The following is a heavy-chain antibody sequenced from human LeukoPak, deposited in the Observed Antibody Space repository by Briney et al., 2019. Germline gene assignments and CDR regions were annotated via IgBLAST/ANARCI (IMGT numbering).Heavy chain of an antibody. V-gene: IGHV3-48*01. CDR1: GFTFTIFG. CDR3: VRDPDALDL. CDR2: INKRSSPI. D-gene: IGHD2-2*01. J-gene: IGHJ5*02. Sequence: PRGSLRLSCAASGFTFTIFGLNWVRQVPGKGLEWVSYINKRSSPIYYAGSVAGRFTVSRDNAKNSLYLQMNDLKVEDTAVYHCVRDPDALDLWGRGTQVTVSS.